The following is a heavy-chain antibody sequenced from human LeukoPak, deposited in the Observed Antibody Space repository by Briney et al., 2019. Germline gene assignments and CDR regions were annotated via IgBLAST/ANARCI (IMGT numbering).Heavy chain of an antibody. CDR3: TRVGYYDSSGPSVDY. V-gene: IGHV4-34*01. D-gene: IGHD3-22*01. Sequence: SETLSLTCTVSVGSISSYYWSCIRHPPGKGLEWIGEINDSGSTNYNPSLKSRVTISVDTSKNQFSLKLSSVAAADTAVYYCTRVGYYDSSGPSVDYWGQGTLVTVSS. CDR2: INDSGST. CDR1: VGSISSYY. J-gene: IGHJ4*02.